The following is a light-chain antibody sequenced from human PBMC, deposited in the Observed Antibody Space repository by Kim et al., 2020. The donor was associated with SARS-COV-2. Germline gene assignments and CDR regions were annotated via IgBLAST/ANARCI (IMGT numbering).Light chain of an antibody. J-gene: IGKJ3*01. Sequence: IQLTQSPSSLSASVGDRVTITCRASQGISSYLAWYQQKPGKAPKLLIYAASTLQSGVPSRFSGSGSGTDFTLTISSLQPEDFATYYCQQLNSYLFFGPGTKVDI. CDR3: QQLNSYLF. CDR1: QGISSY. V-gene: IGKV1-9*01. CDR2: AAS.